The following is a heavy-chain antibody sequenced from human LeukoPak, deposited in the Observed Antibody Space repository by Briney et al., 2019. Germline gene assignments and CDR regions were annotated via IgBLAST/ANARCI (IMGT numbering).Heavy chain of an antibody. CDR2: INSDGSST. CDR1: GFTFSTYW. V-gene: IGHV3-74*01. CDR3: TRQQLDAFDI. J-gene: IGHJ3*02. Sequence: GGSLRLSCTGSGFTFSTYWMHWVRQAPGTGLVWVSRINSDGSSTTYADSVKGRFTISRDNAKNTLSLQMNSLRAEDTAVYYCTRQQLDAFDIWGPGTMVTVSS. D-gene: IGHD6-13*01.